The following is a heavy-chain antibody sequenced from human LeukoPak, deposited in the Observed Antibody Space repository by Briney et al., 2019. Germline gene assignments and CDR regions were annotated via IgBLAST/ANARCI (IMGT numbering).Heavy chain of an antibody. CDR1: GFTFDDYA. Sequence: GRSLRLSCAASGFTFDDYAMHWVRQAPGKGLEWVSGISWNSGSIGYADSVKGRFTISRDNSKNTLYLQMNSLRAEDTAVYYCARDDEARGYWGQGTLVTVSS. J-gene: IGHJ4*02. V-gene: IGHV3-9*01. CDR3: ARDDEARGY. CDR2: ISWNSGSI. D-gene: IGHD3-10*01.